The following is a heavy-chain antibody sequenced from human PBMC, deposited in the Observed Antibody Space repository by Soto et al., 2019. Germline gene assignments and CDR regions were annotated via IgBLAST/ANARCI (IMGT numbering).Heavy chain of an antibody. CDR1: GYTFTSYY. CDR2: INPSGGST. D-gene: IGHD2-2*01. J-gene: IGHJ1*01. Sequence: ASVKVSCKASGYTFTSYYMHWVRQAPGQGLEWMGIINPSGGSTSYAQKFQGRVTMTRDTSTSTVYMELSSLRSEDTAVYYCARVGLVRPRTHCSSTSCPGYFQHWGQGTLVTVSS. V-gene: IGHV1-46*03. CDR3: ARVGLVRPRTHCSSTSCPGYFQH.